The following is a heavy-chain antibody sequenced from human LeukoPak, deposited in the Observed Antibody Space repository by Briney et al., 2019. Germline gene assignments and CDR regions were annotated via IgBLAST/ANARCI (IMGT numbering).Heavy chain of an antibody. CDR3: ARDSGGYSGHMDY. CDR2: IHRDGSNT. V-gene: IGHV3-74*01. D-gene: IGHD1-26*01. J-gene: IGHJ4*02. Sequence: PGGSLRLSCAASGFTFSSVWMRWVRQAPGKGQEWISRIHRDGSNTDYAAYVKGRITLSRENAKNKLDLQMNSLSAEETAVYYGARDSGGYSGHMDYWGQGTPVTVSS. CDR1: GFTFSSVW.